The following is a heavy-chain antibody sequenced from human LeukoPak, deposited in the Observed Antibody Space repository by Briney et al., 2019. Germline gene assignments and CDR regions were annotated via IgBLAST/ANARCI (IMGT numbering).Heavy chain of an antibody. J-gene: IGHJ4*02. CDR2: INHSGST. V-gene: IGHV4-34*01. Sequence: SETLSLTCAVYGGSFSGYYWSWLRQPPGKGLEWLGEINHSGSTNYNPSLKSRVTISVDTSKNQFSLKLSSVTAADTAVYYCARGAATGYYFDYWGQGTLVTVSS. CDR1: GGSFSGYY. CDR3: ARGAATGYYFDY. D-gene: IGHD6-25*01.